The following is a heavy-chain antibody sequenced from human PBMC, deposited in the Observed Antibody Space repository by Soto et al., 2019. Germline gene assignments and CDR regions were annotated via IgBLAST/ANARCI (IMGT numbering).Heavy chain of an antibody. Sequence: ASVKVSCKASGYTFTGYYMHWVRQAPGQGLERMGWINPNSDGTNYAQKFQGWVTMTRDTSISTAYMEMSRLRSDDTAVYYCARGGYSGYDFDYWGQGTLVTVSS. D-gene: IGHD5-12*01. J-gene: IGHJ4*02. CDR1: GYTFTGYY. V-gene: IGHV1-2*04. CDR2: INPNSDGT. CDR3: ARGGYSGYDFDY.